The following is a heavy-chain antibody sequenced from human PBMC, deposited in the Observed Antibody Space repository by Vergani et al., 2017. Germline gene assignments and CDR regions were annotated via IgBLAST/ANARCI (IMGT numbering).Heavy chain of an antibody. CDR3: VLGQFGSYYYYCMDV. CDR1: GFDFSSYI. D-gene: IGHD3-16*01. J-gene: IGHJ6*02. Sequence: QLVESGGGWVQPGGSLRLSCVVSGFDFSSYIMNWVRQAPGKGLEWVSFVSTGTKSQSYAESVKGRFTIARDSAKNSLYLQMNSLRAEDTAVYYCVLGQFGSYYYYCMDVWGQGTTVTVSS. V-gene: IGHV3-48*01. CDR2: VSTGTKSQ.